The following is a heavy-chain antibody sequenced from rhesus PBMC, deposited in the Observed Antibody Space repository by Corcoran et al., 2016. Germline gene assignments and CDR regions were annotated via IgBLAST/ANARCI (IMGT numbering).Heavy chain of an antibody. CDR2: ISCSGGRT. Sequence: QLQLQESGPGLVKPSETLSLTCAVSGGSISSNYWSWIRQPPGKGLEWIGRISCSGGRTDYHPALKRRVTLSSDPSKTQFSLKLSSVTAADTAVYYCARGGVVATAYFDYWGQGVLVTVSS. CDR1: GGSISSNY. V-gene: IGHV4-173*01. CDR3: ARGGVVATAYFDY. D-gene: IGHD2-21*01. J-gene: IGHJ4*01.